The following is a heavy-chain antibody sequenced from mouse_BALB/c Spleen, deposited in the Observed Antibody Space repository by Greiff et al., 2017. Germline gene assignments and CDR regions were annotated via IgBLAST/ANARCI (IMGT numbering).Heavy chain of an antibody. D-gene: IGHD2-3*01. J-gene: IGHJ3*01. CDR3: TRSVYDGYLFAY. V-gene: IGHV1-69*02. CDR2: IYPSDSYT. CDR1: GYTFTSYW. Sequence: QVQLQQSGAELVRPGASVKLSCKASGYTFTSYWINWVKQRPGQGLEWIGNIYPSDSYTNYNQKFKDKATLTVDKSSSTAYMQLSSPTSEDSAVYYCTRSVYDGYLFAYWGQGTLVTVSA.